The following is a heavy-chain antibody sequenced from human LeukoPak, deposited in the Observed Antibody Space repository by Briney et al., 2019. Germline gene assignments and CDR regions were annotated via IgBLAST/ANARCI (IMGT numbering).Heavy chain of an antibody. CDR2: ISYDGSNK. V-gene: IGHV3-30-3*01. J-gene: IGHJ4*02. CDR1: GFTFSSYA. Sequence: AGGSLRLSCAASGFTFSSYAMHWVRQAPGKGLEWVAVISYDGSNKYYADSVKGRFTISRDNSKNTLYLQMNSLRAEDTAVYYCASRDGYNIGNYWGQGTLVTVSS. CDR3: ASRDGYNIGNY. D-gene: IGHD5-24*01.